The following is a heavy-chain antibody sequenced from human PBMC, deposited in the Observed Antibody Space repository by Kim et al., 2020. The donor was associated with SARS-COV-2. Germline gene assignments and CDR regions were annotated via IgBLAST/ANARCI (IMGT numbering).Heavy chain of an antibody. V-gene: IGHV3-9*01. J-gene: IGHJ4*02. CDR2: ISWNSGSI. D-gene: IGHD3-10*01. CDR1: GFTFDDYA. Sequence: GGSLRLSCAASGFTFDDYAMHWVRQAPGKGLEWVSGISWNSGSIGYADSVKGRFTISRDNAKNSRYLQMNSLRAEDTALYYCAKGEHRGELAYNDYWGQGTLVTVSS. CDR3: AKGEHRGELAYNDY.